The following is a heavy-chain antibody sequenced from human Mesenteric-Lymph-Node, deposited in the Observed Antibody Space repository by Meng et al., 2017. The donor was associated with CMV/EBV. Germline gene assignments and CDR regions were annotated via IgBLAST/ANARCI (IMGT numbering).Heavy chain of an antibody. CDR3: ARFGLVGYCSSTSCLDYYYYGMDV. V-gene: IGHV3-48*04. CDR1: GFTFSSYS. Sequence: GGSLRLSCAASGFTFSSYSMNWVRQAPGKGLEWVSYISSSSSTIYYADSVKGRFTISRDNAKNSLYLQMNSLRAEDTAVYYCARFGLVGYCSSTSCLDYYYYGMDVWGQGTMVTVSS. CDR2: ISSSSSTI. D-gene: IGHD2-2*01. J-gene: IGHJ6*02.